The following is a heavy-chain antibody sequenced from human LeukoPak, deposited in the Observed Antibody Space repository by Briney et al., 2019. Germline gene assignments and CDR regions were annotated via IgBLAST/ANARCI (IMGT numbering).Heavy chain of an antibody. CDR3: ANGNYYGSGSYRGYNY. CDR1: GFTFSSYG. D-gene: IGHD3-10*01. CDR2: IRYDGSNK. Sequence: GGSLRLSCAASGFTFSSYGMHWVRQAPGKGLEWVAFIRYDGSNKYYADSVKGRFTTSRDNSKNTLYLQMNSLRAEDTAVYYCANGNYYGSGSYRGYNYWGQGTLVTVSS. J-gene: IGHJ4*02. V-gene: IGHV3-30*02.